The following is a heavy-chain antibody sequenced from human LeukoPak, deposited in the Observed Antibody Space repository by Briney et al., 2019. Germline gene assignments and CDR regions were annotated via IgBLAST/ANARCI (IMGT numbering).Heavy chain of an antibody. CDR1: GGSISSSSYY. CDR3: ARQXGYCSSTSCYADKVDY. CDR2: IYYSGST. D-gene: IGHD2-2*01. V-gene: IGHV4-39*01. Sequence: SETLSLTCTVSGGSISSSSYYWGWLRQPPGKGLEWIGSIYYSGSTYYNPSLKSQVTISLDTSKPQFSLKLSSVTAADTAVYYCARQXGYCSSTSCYADKVDYWGQGTLVTVSS. J-gene: IGHJ4*02.